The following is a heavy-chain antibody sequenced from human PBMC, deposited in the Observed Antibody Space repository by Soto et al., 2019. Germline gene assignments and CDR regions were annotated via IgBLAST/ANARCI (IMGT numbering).Heavy chain of an antibody. CDR3: AKGIYDSGSRNSLDP. D-gene: IGHD3-10*01. J-gene: IGHJ5*02. Sequence: EEQLLESGGGLVQPEGSLRLSCAASGFTFSSYAMNWVRQAPGKGLEWVSSISGNGGSTYYADSVKGHFTISRDNSKNTLYLQMNNLRAEDTAVYYCAKGIYDSGSRNSLDPWGQGTLVTVSS. V-gene: IGHV3-23*01. CDR1: GFTFSSYA. CDR2: ISGNGGST.